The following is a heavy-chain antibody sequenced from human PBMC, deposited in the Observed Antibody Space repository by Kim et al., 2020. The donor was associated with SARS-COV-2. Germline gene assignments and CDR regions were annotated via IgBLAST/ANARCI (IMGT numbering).Heavy chain of an antibody. D-gene: IGHD7-27*01. Sequence: SETLSLTCAVYGGSFSGYYWSWIRQPPGKGLEWIGEINHSGSTNYNPSLKSRVTISVDTSKNQFSLKLSSVTAADTAVYYCAGEEAQGLITGVWGQGTLVTVSS. CDR3: AGEEAQGLITGV. CDR1: GGSFSGYY. J-gene: IGHJ4*02. V-gene: IGHV4-34*01. CDR2: INHSGST.